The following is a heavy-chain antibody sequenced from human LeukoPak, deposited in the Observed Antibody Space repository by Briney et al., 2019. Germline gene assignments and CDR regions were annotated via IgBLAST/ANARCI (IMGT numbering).Heavy chain of an antibody. CDR3: ARGGLGYCSGGSCYPGAAFDI. J-gene: IGHJ3*02. CDR1: GFTFSSYA. D-gene: IGHD2-15*01. Sequence: GGSLRLSCAASGFTFSSYAMHWVRQAPGKGLEWVAVISYDGSNKYYADSVKGRFTISRDNSKNTLYLQMNSLRAEDTAVYYCARGGLGYCSGGSCYPGAAFDIWGQGTMATVSS. V-gene: IGHV3-30-3*01. CDR2: ISYDGSNK.